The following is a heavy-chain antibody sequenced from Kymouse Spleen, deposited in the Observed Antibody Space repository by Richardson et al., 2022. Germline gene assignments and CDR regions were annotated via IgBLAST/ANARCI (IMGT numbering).Heavy chain of an antibody. D-gene: IGHD6-19*01. CDR3: ARDRMGIAVDNFDY. J-gene: IGHJ4*02. CDR2: INAGNGNT. Sequence: QVQLVQSGAEVKKPGASVKVSCKASGYTFTSYAMHWVRQAPGQRLEWMGWINAGNGNTKYSQKFQGRVTITRDTSASTAYMELSSLRSEDTAVYYCARDRMGIAVDNFDYWGQGTLVTVSS. CDR1: GYTFTSYA. V-gene: IGHV1-3*01.